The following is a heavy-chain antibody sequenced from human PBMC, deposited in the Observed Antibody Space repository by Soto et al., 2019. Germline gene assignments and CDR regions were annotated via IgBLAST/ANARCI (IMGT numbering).Heavy chain of an antibody. CDR1: GGSVSSGSYY. D-gene: IGHD2-15*01. J-gene: IGHJ5*02. V-gene: IGHV4-61*01. CDR3: ARDVGEGYCSGGSCRLNWFDP. CDR2: IYYSGST. Sequence: TLSLTCTVSGGSVSSGSYYWSWIRQPPGKGLEWIGYIYYSGSTNYNPSLKSRVTISVDTSKNQFSLKLSSVTAADTAVYYCARDVGEGYCSGGSCRLNWFDPWGQGTLVTVSS.